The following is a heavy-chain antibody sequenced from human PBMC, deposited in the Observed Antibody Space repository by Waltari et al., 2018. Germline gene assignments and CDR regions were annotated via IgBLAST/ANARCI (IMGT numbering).Heavy chain of an antibody. Sequence: EVQLVESGGGLVQPGRSLRLSCAASGFTFDDYAMHWVRQAPGKGLEWVSGISWNSGSIGYADSVKGRFTISRDNAKNSLYLQMNSLRAEDMALYYCAKDFYRRRYSYGSKGISFDYWGQGTLVTVSS. J-gene: IGHJ4*02. CDR2: ISWNSGSI. CDR3: AKDFYRRRYSYGSKGISFDY. V-gene: IGHV3-9*03. CDR1: GFTFDDYA. D-gene: IGHD5-18*01.